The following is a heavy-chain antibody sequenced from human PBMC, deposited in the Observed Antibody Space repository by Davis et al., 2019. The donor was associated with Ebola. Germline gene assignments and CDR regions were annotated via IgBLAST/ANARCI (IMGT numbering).Heavy chain of an antibody. CDR1: GGTFSSYA. J-gene: IGHJ4*02. D-gene: IGHD3-10*01. V-gene: IGHV1-69*06. CDR2: IIPIFGTA. CDR3: ARGFITMVRGDLYYFDY. Sequence: SVKVSCKASGGTFSSYAISWVRQAPGQGLEWMGGIIPIFGTANYAQKFQGRVTITADKSTSTAYMELSSLRSEDTAVYYCARGFITMVRGDLYYFDYWGQGTLVTVSS.